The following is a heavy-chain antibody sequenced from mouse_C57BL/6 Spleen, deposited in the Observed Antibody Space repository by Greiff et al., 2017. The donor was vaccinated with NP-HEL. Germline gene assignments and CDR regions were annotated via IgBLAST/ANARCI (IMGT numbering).Heavy chain of an antibody. J-gene: IGHJ3*01. V-gene: IGHV14-4*01. D-gene: IGHD2-2*01. Sequence: DVKLQESGAELVRPGASVKLSCTASGFNIKDDYMHWVKQRPEPGLEWIGWIDPENGDTEYASKFQGKAAITADTSSTTAYLQISSLTSEDTAVYYCTTATMVTTGAWFAYWGQGTLVTVAA. CDR3: TTATMVTTGAWFAY. CDR2: IDPENGDT. CDR1: GFNIKDDY.